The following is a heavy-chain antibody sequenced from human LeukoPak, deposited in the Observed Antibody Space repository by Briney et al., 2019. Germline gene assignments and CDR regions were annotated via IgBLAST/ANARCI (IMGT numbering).Heavy chain of an antibody. Sequence: GGSLRLSCAASGFTFSSYSMNWVRQAPGKGLEWVSSISSSSSYIYYADSVKGRFTISRDNAKNSLYLQMNSLRAEDTAVYYCAKGGPVGPRLRFDYWGQGTLVTVSS. CDR3: AKGGPVGPRLRFDY. J-gene: IGHJ4*02. D-gene: IGHD1-26*01. CDR1: GFTFSSYS. CDR2: ISSSSSYI. V-gene: IGHV3-21*01.